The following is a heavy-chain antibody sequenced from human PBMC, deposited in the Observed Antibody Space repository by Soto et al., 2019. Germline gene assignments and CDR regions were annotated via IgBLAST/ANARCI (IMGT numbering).Heavy chain of an antibody. CDR1: GYSFTSYW. D-gene: IGHD2-2*01. Sequence: GESLKISCKGSGYSFTSYWIGWVLRMPGKGLEWMGIIYPGDSDTRYSPSFQGQVTISADKSISTAYLQWSSLKASDTAMYYCARQEEDIEVVPAAAFGYWGQGTLVTVSS. CDR3: ARQEEDIEVVPAAAFGY. CDR2: IYPGDSDT. J-gene: IGHJ4*02. V-gene: IGHV5-51*01.